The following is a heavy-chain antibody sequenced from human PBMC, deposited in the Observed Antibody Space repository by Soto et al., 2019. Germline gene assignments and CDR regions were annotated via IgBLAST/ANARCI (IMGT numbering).Heavy chain of an antibody. D-gene: IGHD1-20*01. V-gene: IGHV4-61*01. Sequence: SETLALTCTFSGASVSSPTYYSNWIRQPPGKPLEWIGYMYYSGSTNYNPSLKSRVTISLDTSNDQFSLKLSSVTAADTAVYYCAKTRDNNITYYYALDVWGPGTTVTVSS. CDR2: MYYSGST. J-gene: IGHJ6*02. CDR1: GASVSSPTYY. CDR3: AKTRDNNITYYYALDV.